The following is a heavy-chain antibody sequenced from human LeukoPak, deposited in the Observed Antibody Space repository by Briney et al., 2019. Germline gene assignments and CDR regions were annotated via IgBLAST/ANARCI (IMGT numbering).Heavy chain of an antibody. CDR3: VRDLGGRSGH. CDR2: ISGSGSYT. CDR1: GFTLSSYG. Sequence: GGSLRLSCAASGFTLSSYGMSWVRQAPGKGLEWVSGISGSGSYTYYADSVKGRFTISRDNSKNTLYLQMNSLRAEDTAVYYCVRDLGGRSGHWGQGTLVTVSS. J-gene: IGHJ4*02. D-gene: IGHD1-26*01. V-gene: IGHV3-23*01.